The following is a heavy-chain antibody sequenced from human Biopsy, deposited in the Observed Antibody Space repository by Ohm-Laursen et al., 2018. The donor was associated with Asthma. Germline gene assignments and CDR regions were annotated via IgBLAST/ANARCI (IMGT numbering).Heavy chain of an antibody. CDR3: ARCQVGYSSGWSLLLKKIYYSGMDV. CDR1: GGTFSNFA. J-gene: IGHJ6*02. Sequence: SVKVSCNAPGGTFSNFAISWVRQAPGQGLEWLGGIMTVFGTTNYAQKSQGRVTITADESTSTAYMEVTSLRSEDTAIYYCARCQVGYSSGWSLLLKKIYYSGMDVWGQGTAVTVSS. D-gene: IGHD6-19*01. CDR2: IMTVFGTT. V-gene: IGHV1-69*13.